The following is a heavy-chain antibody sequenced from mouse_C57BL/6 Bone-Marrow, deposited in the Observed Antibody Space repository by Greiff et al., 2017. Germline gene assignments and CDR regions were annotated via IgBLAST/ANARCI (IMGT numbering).Heavy chain of an antibody. D-gene: IGHD5-1*01. Sequence: VQLQQPGAELVKPGASVKMSCKASGYTFTSYWITWVKQRPGQGLEWIGDIYPGSGSTNDNEKFKSKATLTVDTCSGTAYMQLSSLTSEDSAVYYCASTLGFDYCGQGTTLTVSS. CDR3: ASTLGFDY. CDR1: GYTFTSYW. CDR2: IYPGSGST. J-gene: IGHJ2*01. V-gene: IGHV1-55*01.